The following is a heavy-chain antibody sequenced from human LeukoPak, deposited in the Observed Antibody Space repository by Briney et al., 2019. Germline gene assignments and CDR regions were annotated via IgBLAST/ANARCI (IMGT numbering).Heavy chain of an antibody. CDR2: IYTSGST. Sequence: SETLSFTCTVYGGSISSYYWSWLRQPPGKGLEWFGYIYTSGSTNYNPALKSRVTISVDTSKNQFSLKLSSVTAADTAVYYGARHVFGRAGVAPRLFDYWGQGTLVTVSS. D-gene: IGHD3-3*01. CDR1: GGSISSYY. V-gene: IGHV4-4*09. CDR3: ARHVFGRAGVAPRLFDY. J-gene: IGHJ4*02.